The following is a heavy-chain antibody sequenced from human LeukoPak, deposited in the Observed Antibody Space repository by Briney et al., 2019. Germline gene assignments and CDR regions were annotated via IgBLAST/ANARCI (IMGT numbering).Heavy chain of an antibody. CDR1: GFTFSSYG. CDR2: ISGSGGST. D-gene: IGHD3-10*01. CDR3: SSYGVREAT. Sequence: PGGSLRLSCAASGFTFSSYGMSWVRQAPGKGLEWVSGISGSGGSTYYADSVKGRFTISRDNSKNTLYLQMNSLRAEDTAVYYCSSYGVREATWGQGTLVTVSS. V-gene: IGHV3-23*01. J-gene: IGHJ5*02.